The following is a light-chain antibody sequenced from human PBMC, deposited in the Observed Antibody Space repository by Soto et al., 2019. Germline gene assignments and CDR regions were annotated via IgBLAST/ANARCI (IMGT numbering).Light chain of an antibody. V-gene: IGKV3D-20*02. J-gene: IGKJ4*01. CDR3: QQFTNWPLRT. CDR2: DAS. Sequence: EFVLTQSPGTLSLSPGERATLSCRASQTVRNNYLAWYQQKPGQAPRLLIYDASSRATGIPDRFSGGGSGTDFTLTISRLEPEDFAVYYCQQFTNWPLRTFGGGTKVDIK. CDR1: QTVRNNY.